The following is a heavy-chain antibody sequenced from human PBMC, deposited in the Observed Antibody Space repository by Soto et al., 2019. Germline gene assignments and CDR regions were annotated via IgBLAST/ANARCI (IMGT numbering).Heavy chain of an antibody. J-gene: IGHJ6*02. Sequence: KTPGASVKVSCKASGYTFTSYYMHWVRQAPGQGLEWMGIINPSGGSTNYAQKFQGRVTITADESTSTAYMELSSLRSEDTAVYYCARGLELRYGMDVWGQGTTVTVSS. V-gene: IGHV1-46*01. CDR1: GYTFTSYY. CDR3: ARGLELRYGMDV. D-gene: IGHD1-7*01. CDR2: INPSGGST.